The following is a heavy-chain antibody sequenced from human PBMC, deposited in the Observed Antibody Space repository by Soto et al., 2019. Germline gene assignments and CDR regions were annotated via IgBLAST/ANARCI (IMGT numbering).Heavy chain of an antibody. J-gene: IGHJ6*02. V-gene: IGHV3-7*01. CDR3: VRENYYYGMDV. CDR2: IKQDGSEK. CDR1: GFTFSSYW. Sequence: GSLRLSCAASGFTFSSYWMSWVRQAPGKGLEWVANIKQDGSEKYYVDSVKGRFTISRDISRNTLYLQMNSLRAEDTAVYYCVRENYYYGMDVWGQGTTVTVSS.